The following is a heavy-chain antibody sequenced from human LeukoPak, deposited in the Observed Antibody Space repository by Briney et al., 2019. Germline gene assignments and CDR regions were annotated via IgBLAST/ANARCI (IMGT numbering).Heavy chain of an antibody. CDR3: AKGVRRFLEWLSRGDFDY. D-gene: IGHD3-3*01. J-gene: IGHJ4*02. Sequence: GGSLRLSCAASGFTFSSYAMSWVRQAPGKGLEWVSAISGIGASTYYADSVKGRFTISRDNSKNTLYLQMNSLRAEDTAVYYCAKGVRRFLEWLSRGDFDYWGQGTLVTVSS. CDR2: ISGIGAST. CDR1: GFTFSSYA. V-gene: IGHV3-23*01.